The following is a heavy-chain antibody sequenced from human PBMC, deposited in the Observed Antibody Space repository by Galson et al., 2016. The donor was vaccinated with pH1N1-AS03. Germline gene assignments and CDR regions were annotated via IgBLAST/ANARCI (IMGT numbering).Heavy chain of an antibody. D-gene: IGHD2-15*01. V-gene: IGHV3-21*01. CDR1: GFTFSKTG. J-gene: IGHJ4*02. CDR3: VTDGTFGSTIEH. CDR2: IDEGGSHP. Sequence: SLRLSCAASGFTFSKTGMNWVRQAPGKGPEWVSSIDEGGSHPYSADSLQGRFTISRDNTKNSLFQHMNSLRAEDTAVYYCVTDGTFGSTIEHWGQGTLVTVSS.